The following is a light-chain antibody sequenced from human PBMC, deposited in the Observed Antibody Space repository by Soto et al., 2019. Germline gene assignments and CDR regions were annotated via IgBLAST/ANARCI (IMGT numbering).Light chain of an antibody. CDR2: EVT. J-gene: IGLJ2*01. Sequence: QSALTQPASVSGSPGQSITICCTGTSDDIGSYTYVSWYQQYPGKAPKLLISEVTNRPSGVSNRFSGSKSGNTASLTISGLQAEDEAHYYCSSYTTNSPPVVFGGGTKLTVL. V-gene: IGLV2-14*01. CDR1: SDDIGSYTY. CDR3: SSYTTNSPPVV.